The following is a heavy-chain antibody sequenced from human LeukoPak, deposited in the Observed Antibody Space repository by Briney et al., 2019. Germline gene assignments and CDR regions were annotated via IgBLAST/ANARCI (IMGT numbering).Heavy chain of an antibody. Sequence: SETLSLTCAVYGGSFSGYYWSWIRQPPGKGLEWIGEINHSGSTNYNPSLKSRVTISVDTSKNQFSLKLSSVTAADTAVYYCARPLGDGYIDYWGQGTLVTVSS. J-gene: IGHJ4*02. CDR2: INHSGST. D-gene: IGHD3-16*01. V-gene: IGHV4-34*01. CDR1: GGSFSGYY. CDR3: ARPLGDGYIDY.